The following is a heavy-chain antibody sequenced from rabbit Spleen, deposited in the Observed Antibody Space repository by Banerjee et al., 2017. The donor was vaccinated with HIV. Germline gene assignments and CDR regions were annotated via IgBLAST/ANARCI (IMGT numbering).Heavy chain of an antibody. D-gene: IGHD4-1*01. J-gene: IGHJ4*01. Sequence: QSLEESGGGLVQPEGSLALTCTASGFTISSSYYMCWVRQAPGKGLEWIACGYSGSSGDTYYASWAKGRFTISKTSSTTVTLQMTSLTAADTATYFCARETSSGWGIVSFYFSLWGQGTLVTVS. V-gene: IGHV1S40*01. CDR3: ARETSSGWGIVSFYFSL. CDR1: GFTISSSYY. CDR2: GYSGSSGDT.